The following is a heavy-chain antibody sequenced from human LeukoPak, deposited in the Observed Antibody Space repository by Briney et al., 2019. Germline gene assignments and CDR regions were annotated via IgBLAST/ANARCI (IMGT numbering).Heavy chain of an antibody. V-gene: IGHV3-23*01. D-gene: IGHD2-2*01. Sequence: GGSLTLTCAASGFTFNSSAMSWVRQAPGKGLEWVSAIVDSGAGTYYADSVKGRFTISRDNSKNTLYLQMNSLRAEDTAVYYFAKEKLGYCSGSSCYSTYYFDYWGQGTLVTVSS. CDR3: AKEKLGYCSGSSCYSTYYFDY. CDR1: GFTFNSSA. CDR2: IVDSGAGT. J-gene: IGHJ4*02.